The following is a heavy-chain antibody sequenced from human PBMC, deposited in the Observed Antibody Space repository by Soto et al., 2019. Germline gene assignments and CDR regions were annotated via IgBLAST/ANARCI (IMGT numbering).Heavy chain of an antibody. V-gene: IGHV4-39*01. D-gene: IGHD2-15*01. CDR3: ARGVVVVTATRFEDNLDY. J-gene: IGHJ4*02. Sequence: SDTLSLTCTVSGGSISSNTYYWAWIRQPPGRGLEWIGSFYYSGNTYYNPSLKSRVTISVDTSKNQFSLNLSSVTAADTAVYYCARGVVVVTATRFEDNLDYWGQGTLVTVSS. CDR2: FYYSGNT. CDR1: GGSISSNTYY.